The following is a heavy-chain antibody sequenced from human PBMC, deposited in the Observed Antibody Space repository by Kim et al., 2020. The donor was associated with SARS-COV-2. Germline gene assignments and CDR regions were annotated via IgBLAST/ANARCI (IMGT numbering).Heavy chain of an antibody. J-gene: IGHJ4*02. CDR3: AKAAASSGYYESAPFDY. CDR2: ISYDGSNK. D-gene: IGHD3-22*01. CDR1: GFTFSSYG. Sequence: GGSLRLSCAASGFTFSSYGMHWVRQAPGKGLEWVAVISYDGSNKYYADSVKGRFTISRDNSKNTLYLQMNSLRAEDTAVYYCAKAAASSGYYESAPFDYWGQGTLVTVSS. V-gene: IGHV3-30*18.